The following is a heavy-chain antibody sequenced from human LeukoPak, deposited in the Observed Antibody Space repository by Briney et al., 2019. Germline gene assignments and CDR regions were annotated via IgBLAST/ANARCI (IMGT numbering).Heavy chain of an antibody. CDR2: IYYSGST. J-gene: IGHJ6*03. D-gene: IGHD3-3*01. CDR1: GGSISSYY. V-gene: IGHV4-59*01. Sequence: SETLSLTCTVSGGSISSYYWSWIRQPPGKGLEWIGYIYYSGSTNYNPSLKSRVTISVDTSKNQFSLKLSSVTAADTAVYYCAKYDFSYYYMDVWGKGTTVTVSS. CDR3: AKYDFSYYYMDV.